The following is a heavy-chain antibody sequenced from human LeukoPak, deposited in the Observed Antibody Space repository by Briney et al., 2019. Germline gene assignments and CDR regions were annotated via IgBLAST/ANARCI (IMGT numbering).Heavy chain of an antibody. CDR3: AGLGSTMEGRIDP. D-gene: IGHD3-10*01. CDR1: GYFFIGYH. CDR2: IYIDSGDT. V-gene: IGHV1-2*02. J-gene: IGHJ5*02. Sequence: GASVKVSCKASGYFFIGYHGHWVGQAPGQGLDWMGRIYIDSGDTNYAQKFQGRVTMTRDTSISTAYMELSSLTSDDTAVYYCAGLGSTMEGRIDPWGQGTPVTVSS.